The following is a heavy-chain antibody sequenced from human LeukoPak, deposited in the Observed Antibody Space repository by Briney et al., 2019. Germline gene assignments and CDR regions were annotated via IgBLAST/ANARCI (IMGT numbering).Heavy chain of an antibody. CDR2: INSDGRST. Sequence: GGSLRLSCAASGVTFSSYWRHWVRQAPGKGLVWVSRINSDGRSTSYADSVKGRFTISRDNAKNTLYLQMNSLRAEDTAVYYCARRGGYGMNYWGQGTLVTVSS. V-gene: IGHV3-74*01. D-gene: IGHD6-25*01. J-gene: IGHJ4*02. CDR3: ARRGGYGMNY. CDR1: GVTFSSYW.